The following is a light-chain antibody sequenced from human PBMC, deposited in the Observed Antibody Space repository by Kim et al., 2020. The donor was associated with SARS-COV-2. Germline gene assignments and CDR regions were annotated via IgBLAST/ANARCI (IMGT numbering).Light chain of an antibody. CDR2: DAS. J-gene: IGKJ1*01. Sequence: SLSPGQRATLSCRASQNIRNELAWYQHKPGQAPRLLIADASNRATGIPARFSGSGSGTDFTLTVSSLEPEDSAVYYCQQRNRWPRTFGQGTKLEI. V-gene: IGKV3-11*01. CDR1: QNIRNE. CDR3: QQRNRWPRT.